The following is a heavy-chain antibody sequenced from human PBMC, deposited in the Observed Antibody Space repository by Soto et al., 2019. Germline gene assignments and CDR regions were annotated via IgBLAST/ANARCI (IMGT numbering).Heavy chain of an antibody. V-gene: IGHV1-18*01. J-gene: IGHJ4*02. CDR1: GYSFTTSG. CDR2: ISTYNGNT. CDR3: ARRLYGDYDY. D-gene: IGHD4-17*01. Sequence: SVKVSCKASGYSFTTSGITWVRQAPGQGLEWMGWISTYNGNTNYAQKLQDRVTLTTDTSTSTAYMELRSLRSDDTAVYYCARRLYGDYDYWGQGTLVTVSS.